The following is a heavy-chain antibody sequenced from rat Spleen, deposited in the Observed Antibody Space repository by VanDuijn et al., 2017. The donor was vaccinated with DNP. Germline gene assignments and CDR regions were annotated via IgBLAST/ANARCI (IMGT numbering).Heavy chain of an antibody. CDR2: ISYDGSRT. CDR3: ARRAAGGMDY. D-gene: IGHD1-11*01. V-gene: IGHV5-17*01. CDR1: GFTFSDYA. Sequence: EVQLVESGGGLVQPGRSLKLSCAASGFTFSDYAMAWVRQAPKKGLEWVATISYDGSRTYYRDSVKGRFTISRDNAKSTLYLQMDSLRSEDTATYYCARRAAGGMDYWGQGVMVTVSS. J-gene: IGHJ2*01.